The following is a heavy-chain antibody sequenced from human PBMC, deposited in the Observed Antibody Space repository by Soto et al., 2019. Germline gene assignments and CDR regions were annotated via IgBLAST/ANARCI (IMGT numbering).Heavy chain of an antibody. CDR3: ARVDHSGNSYPTAYFYDYGMDV. CDR1: GGTFSSYA. CDR2: IIPIFGIP. J-gene: IGHJ6*02. V-gene: IGHV1-69*13. D-gene: IGHD1-26*01. Sequence: SVKVSCKASGGTFSSYAISWVRQAPGQGLEWMGGIIPIFGIPNYAQKFQGRVAIIADESTSTVYMELSSLRSEDTAVYYCARVDHSGNSYPTAYFYDYGMDVWGQGTTVTVSS.